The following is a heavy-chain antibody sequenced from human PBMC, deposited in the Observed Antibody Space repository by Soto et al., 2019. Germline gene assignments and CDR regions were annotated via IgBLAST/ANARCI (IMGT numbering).Heavy chain of an antibody. V-gene: IGHV5-51*01. CDR1: GYSFTSYW. D-gene: IGHD2-2*01. Sequence: PGESLKISCXGSGYSFTSYWIGWVRQMPGKGLEWMGIIYPGDSDTRYSPSFQGQVTISADKSISTAYLQWSSLKASDTAMYYCASTHCSSTSCPYGMDVWGQGTTVTVSS. J-gene: IGHJ6*02. CDR3: ASTHCSSTSCPYGMDV. CDR2: IYPGDSDT.